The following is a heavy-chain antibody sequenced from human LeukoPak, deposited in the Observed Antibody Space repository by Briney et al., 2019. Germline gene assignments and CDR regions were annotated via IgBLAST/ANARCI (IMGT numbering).Heavy chain of an antibody. V-gene: IGHV4-59*12. D-gene: IGHD3-3*01. CDR3: AREKLDDAFDI. CDR2: IYYSGST. J-gene: IGHJ3*02. Sequence: SETLSLTCTVSGGSISSYYWSWIRQPPGKGLEWIGSIYYSGSTYYNPSLKSRVTTSVDTSKNQFSLKLSSVTAADTAVYYCAREKLDDAFDIWGQGTMVTVSS. CDR1: GGSISSYY.